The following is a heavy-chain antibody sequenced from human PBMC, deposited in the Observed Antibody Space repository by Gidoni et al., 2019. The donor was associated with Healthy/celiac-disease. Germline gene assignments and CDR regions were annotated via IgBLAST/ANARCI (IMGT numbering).Heavy chain of an antibody. D-gene: IGHD2-15*01. J-gene: IGHJ5*02. CDR2: ISYDGCNN. V-gene: IGHV3-30*18. Sequence: QVQLVESGGGVVQPGRSLRLSCAAAGFTFRHYGIHSVRQAPGKGLEWVEVISYDGCNNCYADSVKGRFTISRDHCKITLYMQMHSLRAEDTAVYYCAKDGFVGCSGGSCYSLWVDWFDPWGQGTLVTVSS. CDR3: AKDGFVGCSGGSCYSLWVDWFDP. CDR1: GFTFRHYG.